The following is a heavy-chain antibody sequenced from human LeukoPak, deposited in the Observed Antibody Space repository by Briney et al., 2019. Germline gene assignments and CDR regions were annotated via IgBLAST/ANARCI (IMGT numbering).Heavy chain of an antibody. Sequence: GGSLRLSCVASDFTFSNYWMSWVRQAPGKGLEWVGNLKQDGSEIYYLDSVKGRFTISRDNTKNSLYLQMNSLRAEDTAVYYCATIEAVRFHYWGQGALVTVSS. J-gene: IGHJ4*02. CDR3: ATIEAVRFHY. CDR1: DFTFSNYW. D-gene: IGHD4-17*01. CDR2: LKQDGSEI. V-gene: IGHV3-7*01.